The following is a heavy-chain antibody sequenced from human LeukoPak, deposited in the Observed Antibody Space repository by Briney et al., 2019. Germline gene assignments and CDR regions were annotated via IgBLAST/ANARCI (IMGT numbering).Heavy chain of an antibody. CDR1: GFTFSSFA. CDR2: ISSNGGST. V-gene: IGHV3-64*01. Sequence: PGGSLRLSCAASGFTFSSFAMHWVRQAPGKGLEYVSAISSNGGSTYYANSVKGRFTISRDNSKNTLYLQMGSLGVEDMAVYYCARRAGSNWYMDYWGQGTLVTVSS. D-gene: IGHD6-13*01. J-gene: IGHJ4*02. CDR3: ARRAGSNWYMDY.